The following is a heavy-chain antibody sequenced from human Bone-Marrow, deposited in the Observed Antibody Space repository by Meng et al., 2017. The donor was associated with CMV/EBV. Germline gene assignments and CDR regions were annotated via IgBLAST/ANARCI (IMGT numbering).Heavy chain of an antibody. CDR1: GYTFTSYY. CDR2: INPSGGST. J-gene: IGHJ4*02. Sequence: ASVKVSCKASGYTFTSYYMHWVRQAPGQGLEWMGIINPSGGSTSYAQKFQGRVTMTRDTSTSTVYMELSSLRSEDTAVYYCARASRLNRDPGQVLRFLEWLLDYWGQGTRVTGSS. CDR3: ARASRLNRDPGQVLRFLEWLLDY. D-gene: IGHD3-3*01. V-gene: IGHV1-46*01.